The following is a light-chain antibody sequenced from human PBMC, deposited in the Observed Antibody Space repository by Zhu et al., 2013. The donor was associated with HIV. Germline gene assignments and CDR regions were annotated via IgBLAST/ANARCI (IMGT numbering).Light chain of an antibody. Sequence: EIVLTQSPGTLSLSPGERATLSCRASQSVSSNYLAWYQQKPGQAPRLLIYGASSRATGIPDRFSGSGSGTEFTLTISSLQSEDFAVYYCQQYNNWPPITFGPGTKVDLK. J-gene: IGKJ3*01. CDR2: GAS. CDR1: QSVSSNY. CDR3: QQYNNWPPIT. V-gene: IGKV3-20*01.